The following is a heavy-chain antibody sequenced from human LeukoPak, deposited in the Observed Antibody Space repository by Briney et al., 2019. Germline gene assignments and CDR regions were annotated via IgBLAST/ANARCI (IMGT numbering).Heavy chain of an antibody. CDR1: GGSFSGYY. J-gene: IGHJ4*02. Sequence: SETLSLTCAVYGGSFSGYYWSWIRQPPGKGLEWIGEINHSGSTNYNPSLKSRVTISVDTSKNQFSLKLSSVTAADTAVYYCARGLGLCSGGSCYLDYWGQGTLVTVSS. V-gene: IGHV4-34*01. CDR3: ARGLGLCSGGSCYLDY. D-gene: IGHD2-15*01. CDR2: INHSGST.